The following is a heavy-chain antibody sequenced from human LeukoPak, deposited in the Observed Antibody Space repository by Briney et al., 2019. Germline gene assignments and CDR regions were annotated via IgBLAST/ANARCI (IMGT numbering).Heavy chain of an antibody. CDR3: ARTSGYSYGYGFDC. CDR1: GGSISSYY. CDR2: IYYSGST. D-gene: IGHD5-18*01. Sequence: KASETLSLTCTVSGGSISSYYWSWIRQPPGKGLEWIGYIYYSGSTNYNPSLKSRVTISVDTSKNQFSLKLSSVTAADTAVYYCARTSGYSYGYGFDCWGQGTLVTVSS. J-gene: IGHJ4*02. V-gene: IGHV4-59*01.